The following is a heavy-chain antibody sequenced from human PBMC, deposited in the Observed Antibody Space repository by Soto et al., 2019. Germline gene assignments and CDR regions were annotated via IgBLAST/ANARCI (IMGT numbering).Heavy chain of an antibody. CDR1: GFTFSSHG. D-gene: IGHD3-16*01. CDR3: AKDRVESGLGEVDY. J-gene: IGHJ4*02. Sequence: GGSLRLACAASGFTFSSHGMHWVRQAPGKGLEWMAVISYDGSKKYYVDSVKGRFTISRDNSKNTLYLQMNSLRAEDTAVHHCAKDRVESGLGEVDYWGQGTLVTVSS. V-gene: IGHV3-30*18. CDR2: ISYDGSKK.